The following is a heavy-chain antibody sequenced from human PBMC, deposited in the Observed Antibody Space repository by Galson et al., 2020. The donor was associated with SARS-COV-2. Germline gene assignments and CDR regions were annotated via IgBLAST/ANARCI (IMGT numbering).Heavy chain of an antibody. CDR1: GFTFSSYG. V-gene: IGHV3-33*06. J-gene: IGHJ4*02. CDR2: IWYDGSNK. D-gene: IGHD3-22*01. Sequence: GGSLRLSCAASGFTFSSYGMHWVRQAPGKGLEWVAVIWYDGSNKYYADSVKGRFTISRDNSKNTLYLQMNSLRAEDTAVYYCAKGQYYYDSSGPTGYYFDYWGQGTLVTVSS. CDR3: AKGQYYYDSSGPTGYYFDY.